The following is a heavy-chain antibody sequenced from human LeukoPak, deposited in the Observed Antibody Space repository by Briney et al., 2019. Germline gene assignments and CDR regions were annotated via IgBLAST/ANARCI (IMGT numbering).Heavy chain of an antibody. D-gene: IGHD3-16*01. CDR3: ARSPFMITFGGVILFDY. V-gene: IGHV4-34*01. CDR1: GGSFSGYY. J-gene: IGHJ4*02. Sequence: PSETLSLTCAVYGGSFSGYYWSWIRQPPGKGLEWIGEINHSGSTNYNPSLKSRVTISVDTSKNQFSLKLSSVTAADTAVYYCARSPFMITFGGVILFDYWGQGTLVTVSS. CDR2: INHSGST.